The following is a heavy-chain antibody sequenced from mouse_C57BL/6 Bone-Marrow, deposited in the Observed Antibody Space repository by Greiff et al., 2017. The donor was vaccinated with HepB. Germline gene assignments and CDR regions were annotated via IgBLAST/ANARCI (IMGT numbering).Heavy chain of an antibody. J-gene: IGHJ2*01. D-gene: IGHD4-1*01. CDR1: GYTFTSYW. Sequence: QVQLQQPGAELVKPGASVKLSCKASGYTFTSYWMHWVKQRPGQGLEWIGLIHPNSGSTNYNEKFKSKATLTVDKSSSTAYMQLSSLTSEDSAVYYCASWDERVLYYFDYWGQGTTLTVSS. V-gene: IGHV1-64*01. CDR3: ASWDERVLYYFDY. CDR2: IHPNSGST.